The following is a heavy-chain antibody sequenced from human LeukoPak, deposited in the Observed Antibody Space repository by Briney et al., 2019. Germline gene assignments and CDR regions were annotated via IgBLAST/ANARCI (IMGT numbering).Heavy chain of an antibody. V-gene: IGHV4-61*02. D-gene: IGHD2-15*01. CDR3: AGVSAATIDY. J-gene: IGHJ4*02. CDR1: GGSISSGSYY. Sequence: PSETLSLTCTVSGGSISSGSYYWSWIRQPAGKGLEWIGRIYTSGSTSYNPSLKSRVTISVDTSKNQFSLKLSSVTAADTAVYYCAGVSAATIDYWGQGTLVTVSS. CDR2: IYTSGST.